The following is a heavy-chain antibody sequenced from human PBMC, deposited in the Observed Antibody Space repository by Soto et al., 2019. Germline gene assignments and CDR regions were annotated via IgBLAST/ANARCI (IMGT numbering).Heavy chain of an antibody. Sequence: ASVKVSCKASGYTFTIYDINWVVQSTVQWLDGMGWMNPNSGNTGYAQKFQGRVTMTRNTSISTAYMELSSLRSEDTAVYYCARGGNIVVVVAATRLNWFDPWGQGTLVTVSS. CDR2: MNPNSGNT. CDR1: GYTFTIYD. J-gene: IGHJ5*02. D-gene: IGHD2-15*01. CDR3: ARGGNIVVVVAATRLNWFDP. V-gene: IGHV1-8*01.